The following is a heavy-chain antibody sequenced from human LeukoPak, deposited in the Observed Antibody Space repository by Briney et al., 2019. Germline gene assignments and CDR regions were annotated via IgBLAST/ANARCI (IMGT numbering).Heavy chain of an antibody. CDR2: ISWNSGSI. J-gene: IGHJ5*02. CDR1: GFTFDDYA. CDR3: AKGRYSSSWAPFDP. Sequence: GGSLRLSCAASGFTFDDYAMHWVRQAPGKGLEWVSGISWNSGSIGYADSVKGRFTISRDNSKNTLSLQMNNLRAEDTAIYYCAKGRYSSSWAPFDPWGQGTLVTVSS. V-gene: IGHV3-9*01. D-gene: IGHD4-11*01.